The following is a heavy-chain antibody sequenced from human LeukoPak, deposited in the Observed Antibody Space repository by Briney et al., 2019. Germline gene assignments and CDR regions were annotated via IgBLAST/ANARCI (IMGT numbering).Heavy chain of an antibody. J-gene: IGHJ4*02. D-gene: IGHD5-24*01. CDR2: IIPIFGTA. CDR1: GGTFSSYA. Sequence: SVKVSCKASGGTFSSYAISWVRQAPGQGLEWMGGIIPIFGTANYAQKFQGRVTITTDESTSTAYMELSSLRSEDTAVYYCARGLRRDGYNYFAYWGQGTLATVSS. V-gene: IGHV1-69*05. CDR3: ARGLRRDGYNYFAY.